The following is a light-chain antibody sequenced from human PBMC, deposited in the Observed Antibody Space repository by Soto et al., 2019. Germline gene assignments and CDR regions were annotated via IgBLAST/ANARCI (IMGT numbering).Light chain of an antibody. J-gene: IGKJ1*01. CDR2: DAS. Sequence: EIQMTQSPYTLSVSLGERATLSCRASQGVSTWLAWYQQKPGPAPKLLIYDASSLESGVPSRFSGSGSGTEFTLTISSLQPDDYATYYCQQYSSYSRTFGQGTKVEIK. CDR3: QQYSSYSRT. V-gene: IGKV1-5*01. CDR1: QGVSTW.